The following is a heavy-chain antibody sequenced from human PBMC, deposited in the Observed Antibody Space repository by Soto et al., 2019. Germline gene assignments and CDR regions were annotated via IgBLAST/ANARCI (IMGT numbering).Heavy chain of an antibody. CDR1: GYSFTSYW. CDR3: ARLPSNIETPDYGMDV. CDR2: IYPGDSDT. J-gene: IGHJ6*02. D-gene: IGHD2-2*01. V-gene: IGHV5-51*01. Sequence: GESLKISCKGSGYSFTSYWIGWVRQMPGKGLEWMGIIYPGDSDTRYSPSFQGQVTISADKSISTAYLQWSSLKASDTAMYYCARLPSNIETPDYGMDVWGQGTTVTVSS.